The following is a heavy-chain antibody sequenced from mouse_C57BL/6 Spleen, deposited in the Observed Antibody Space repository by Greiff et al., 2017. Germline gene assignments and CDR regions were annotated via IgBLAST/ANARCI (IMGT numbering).Heavy chain of an antibody. CDR3: ARSTVYAMDY. CDR1: GYTFTSYW. Sequence: QVQLQQPGAELVKPGASVKLSCKASGYTFTSYWMHWVKQRPGRGLEWIGRIDSNSGGTKYNEKFKSKATLTVDKPSSTAYMQLSSLTSEDSAVYYCARSTVYAMDYWGQGTSVTVSS. D-gene: IGHD4-1*02. V-gene: IGHV1-72*01. CDR2: IDSNSGGT. J-gene: IGHJ4*01.